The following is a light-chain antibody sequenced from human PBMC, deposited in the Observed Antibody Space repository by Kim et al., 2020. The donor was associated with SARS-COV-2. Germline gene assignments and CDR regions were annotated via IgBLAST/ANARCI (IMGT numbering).Light chain of an antibody. CDR2: KAS. Sequence: ASLGDRVTTTCRASQNINNWLAWYQQRPGTAPKLIIYKASGLQSGVPSRFSGSGAGTQFTLTISSLHPEDLATYYCQQSNTSPWTFGQGTKVEIK. V-gene: IGKV1-5*03. J-gene: IGKJ1*01. CDR1: QNINNW. CDR3: QQSNTSPWT.